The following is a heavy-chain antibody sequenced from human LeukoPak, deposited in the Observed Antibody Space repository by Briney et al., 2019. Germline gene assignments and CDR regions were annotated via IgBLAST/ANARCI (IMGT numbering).Heavy chain of an antibody. J-gene: IGHJ5*02. CDR1: GFTFSSYG. V-gene: IGHV3-30*02. D-gene: IGHD6-19*01. CDR2: IRYDGSNK. CDR3: AKGEQWLPTWFDP. Sequence: GGSLRLSCAASGFTFSSYGMHWVRQAPGKGLEWVAFIRYDGSNKYYADSVKGRFTISRDNSKNTLYLQMNSLRAEDTAVYYCAKGEQWLPTWFDPWGQGTLVTVSS.